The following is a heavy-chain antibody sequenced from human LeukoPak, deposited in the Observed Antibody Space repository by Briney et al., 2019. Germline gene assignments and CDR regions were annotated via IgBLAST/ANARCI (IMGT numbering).Heavy chain of an antibody. Sequence: GSLRLSCAASGFTFSTYGMHWVRQAPGKGLEWVAFIRNDGSDKYYADSVTGRFTISRDNFKNTLYLQMNSLRAEDTAVYYCAKGRSVATNYDAFDIWGQGTMVTVSS. CDR2: IRNDGSDK. CDR1: GFTFSTYG. J-gene: IGHJ3*02. V-gene: IGHV3-30*02. D-gene: IGHD5-12*01. CDR3: AKGRSVATNYDAFDI.